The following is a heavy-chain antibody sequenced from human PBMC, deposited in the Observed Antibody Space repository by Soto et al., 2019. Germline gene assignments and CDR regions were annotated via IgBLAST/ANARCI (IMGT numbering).Heavy chain of an antibody. CDR1: GFTWDAYA. CDR2: ISWNSGSI. D-gene: IGHD1-26*01. J-gene: IGHJ4*02. V-gene: IGHV3-9*01. Sequence: EVQLVESGGGLVQPGRSLRLSCAASGFTWDAYAMHWVRQAPGKGLGWVSGISWNSGSIGYSDSLKIRFTISRDNAKNSLYMQMNSLRAEDTALYYCEKDKWELSYSFDCWGQGTLVTVSS. CDR3: EKDKWELSYSFDC.